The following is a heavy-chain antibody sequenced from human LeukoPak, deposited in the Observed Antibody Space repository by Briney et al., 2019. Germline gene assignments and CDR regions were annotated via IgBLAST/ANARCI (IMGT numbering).Heavy chain of an antibody. V-gene: IGHV4-39*01. J-gene: IGHJ5*02. CDR1: GGSISSSSYY. CDR2: IYYSGST. CDR3: ASMDSSSWYWFDP. Sequence: PSETLSLTCTVSGGSISSSSYYWGWIRQPPGKGLEWIGSIYYSGSTYYNPSLKSRATISVDTSKNQFSLKLSSVTAADTAVYYCASMDSSSWYWFDPWGQGTLVTVSS. D-gene: IGHD6-13*01.